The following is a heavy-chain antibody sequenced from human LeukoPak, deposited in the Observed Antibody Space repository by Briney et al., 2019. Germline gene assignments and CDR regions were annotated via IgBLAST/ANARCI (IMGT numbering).Heavy chain of an antibody. CDR2: INPNGGNT. CDR1: GYTFTSYY. J-gene: IGHJ4*02. Sequence: GASVKVSCKASGYTFTSYYMHGVRQAPRQGLEWMGIINPNGGNTSYAQKLQGRVTKTKHTYTTTVYMELDRLSSGGTAVYYGSKGRLCTSCYIPEIDFWGQGTLVTVSS. D-gene: IGHD2-2*01. CDR3: SKGRLCTSCYIPEIDF. V-gene: IGHV1-46*01.